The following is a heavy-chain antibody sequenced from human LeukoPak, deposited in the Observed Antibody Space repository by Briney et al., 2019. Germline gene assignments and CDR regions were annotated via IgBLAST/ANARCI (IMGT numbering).Heavy chain of an antibody. CDR3: AREDYDILTGNWFDP. CDR2: INPSGGST. CDR1: GYTFTSYY. J-gene: IGHJ5*02. Sequence: ASVKVSCKASGYTFTSYYMHWVRQAPGQGLEWMGIINPSGGSTSYAQKFQGRVTMTSDTSTSTVYMELSSLRSEDTAVYYCAREDYDILTGNWFDPWGQGTLVTVSS. D-gene: IGHD3-9*01. V-gene: IGHV1-46*01.